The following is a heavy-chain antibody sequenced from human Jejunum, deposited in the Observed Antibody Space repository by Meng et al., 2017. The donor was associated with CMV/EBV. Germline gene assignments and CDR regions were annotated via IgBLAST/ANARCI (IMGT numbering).Heavy chain of an antibody. CDR3: ARDFWDTDYTGY. J-gene: IGHJ4*02. Sequence: SGLSFSNNHMNWVRQAPGRGLEWISYISSSSSAIEYADSVKGRFTSSRDNAKSSMYLQMNSLRDEDTAVYYCARDFWDTDYTGYWGQGTRVTVSS. D-gene: IGHD3-16*01. V-gene: IGHV3-48*02. CDR2: ISSSSSAI. CDR1: GLSFSNNH.